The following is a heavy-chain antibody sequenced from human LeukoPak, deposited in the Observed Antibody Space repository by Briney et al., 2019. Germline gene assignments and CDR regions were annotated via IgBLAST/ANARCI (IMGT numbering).Heavy chain of an antibody. CDR3: ATDLFRYNWNYYNDL. V-gene: IGHV1-69*06. CDR1: GGTFSNYA. Sequence: SVKVSCKASGGTFSNYAITWVRQAPGQGLEWMGGIIPIFGTANYAQKFRGRVTITADKSTRTAYMDLSSLRSEDTAVYYCATDLFRYNWNYYNDLWGQGTLVTVSS. CDR2: IIPIFGTA. J-gene: IGHJ4*02. D-gene: IGHD1-7*01.